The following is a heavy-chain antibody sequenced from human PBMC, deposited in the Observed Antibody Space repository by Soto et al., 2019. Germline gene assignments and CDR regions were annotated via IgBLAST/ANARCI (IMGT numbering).Heavy chain of an antibody. J-gene: IGHJ6*02. Sequence: QVQLQESGPGLVKPSETLCLTCTVSGGSISSYYWSWIRQPPGKGLEWIGYIYYSGSTNYNPSLKSRVTISVDTSKNQFSLKLSSVTAADTAVYYCARGGAITRIAAAGTVYYYGMDVWGQGTTVTVSS. CDR1: GGSISSYY. CDR2: IYYSGST. CDR3: ARGGAITRIAAAGTVYYYGMDV. V-gene: IGHV4-59*01. D-gene: IGHD6-13*01.